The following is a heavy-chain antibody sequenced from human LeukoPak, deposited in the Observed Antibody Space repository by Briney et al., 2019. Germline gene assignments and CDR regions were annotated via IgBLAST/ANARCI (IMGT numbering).Heavy chain of an antibody. Sequence: GRSLRLSCAASGFTFDDYAMPWVRQAPGKGLEWVSGISWNSGSIGYADSVKGRFTISRDNSKNTLYLQMNSLRAEDTAVYYCAKDPNYYDSNPWGQGTMVTVSS. V-gene: IGHV3-9*01. CDR3: AKDPNYYDSNP. CDR1: GFTFDDYA. J-gene: IGHJ3*01. D-gene: IGHD3-22*01. CDR2: ISWNSGSI.